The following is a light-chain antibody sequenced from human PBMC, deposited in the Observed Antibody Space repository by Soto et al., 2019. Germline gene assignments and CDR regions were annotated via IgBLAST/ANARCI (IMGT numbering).Light chain of an antibody. CDR1: QSVISNY. Sequence: EVVLTQSPGTVSLSPGERVTLSCRASQSVISNYLAWYQQRPGQAPRLLIYAASSRATGIPDRFSGSGSGTDFTLSISSLEPEDFAVYYWQQYGSSLTWTFGQGTKVEMK. J-gene: IGKJ1*01. CDR3: QQYGSSLTWT. CDR2: AAS. V-gene: IGKV3-20*01.